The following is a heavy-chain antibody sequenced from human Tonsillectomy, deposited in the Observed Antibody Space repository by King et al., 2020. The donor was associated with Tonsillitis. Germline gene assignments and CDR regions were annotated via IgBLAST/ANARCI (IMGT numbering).Heavy chain of an antibody. Sequence: VQLVESGGGLVQPGGSLRLSCAASGFTFSSYAMSWVRQAPGKGLEWVSAISGSGGSTYYADSVKGRFTISRDNSKNTLYLQMNSLRAEDTAVYYCAKEGDYGDCVVYYYYGMDVWGQGTTVTVSS. D-gene: IGHD4-17*01. CDR2: ISGSGGST. J-gene: IGHJ6*02. CDR1: GFTFSSYA. CDR3: AKEGDYGDCVVYYYYGMDV. V-gene: IGHV3-23*04.